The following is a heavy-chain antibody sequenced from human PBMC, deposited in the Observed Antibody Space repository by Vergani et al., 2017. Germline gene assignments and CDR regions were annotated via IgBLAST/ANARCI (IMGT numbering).Heavy chain of an antibody. D-gene: IGHD6-19*01. CDR2: IIPIFGTA. CDR3: AGRNSGWYPYYYYGMDV. Sequence: QVQLVQSGAEVKKPGSSVKVSCKASGGTFSSYAISWVRQAPGQGLEWMGGIIPIFGTANYAQKFQGRVTITADKSTSTAYMELSSVTAADTAVYYCAGRNSGWYPYYYYGMDVWGQGTTVTVSS. V-gene: IGHV1-69*06. CDR1: GGTFSSYA. J-gene: IGHJ6*02.